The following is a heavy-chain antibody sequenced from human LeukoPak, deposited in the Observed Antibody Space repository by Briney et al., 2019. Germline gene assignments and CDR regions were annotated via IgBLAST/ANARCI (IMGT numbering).Heavy chain of an antibody. J-gene: IGHJ6*03. Sequence: GGSLRLSCAASGFTFSIYSMNWVRQAPGKGLEWVSYISSSSSTIHYADSVKGRFTISRDNAKNSLYLQMNSLRAEDTAVYYCARGVPKTSYYYYYMDVWGKGTTVTVSS. CDR2: ISSSSSTI. CDR1: GFTFSIYS. V-gene: IGHV3-48*01. CDR3: ARGVPKTSYYYYYMDV. D-gene: IGHD4-11*01.